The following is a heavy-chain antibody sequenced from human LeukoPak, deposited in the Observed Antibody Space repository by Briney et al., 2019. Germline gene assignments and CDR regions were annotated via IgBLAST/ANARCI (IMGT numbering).Heavy chain of an antibody. CDR3: ARGYSGSYRVDY. Sequence: QPGGSLRLSCAASGFTFSSYWMHWVRQAPGKGLVWVSRISSDGSSTTYADSVKGRFTISRDNAKNTLYPQMNSLRAEDTAVHYCARGYSGSYRVDYWGQGTLVTVSS. D-gene: IGHD1-26*01. CDR1: GFTFSSYW. V-gene: IGHV3-74*01. J-gene: IGHJ4*02. CDR2: ISSDGSST.